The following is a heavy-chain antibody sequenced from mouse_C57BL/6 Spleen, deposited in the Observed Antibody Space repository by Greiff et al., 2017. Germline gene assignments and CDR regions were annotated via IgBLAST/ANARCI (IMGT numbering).Heavy chain of an antibody. CDR3: ARQAADYRGAMDY. J-gene: IGHJ4*01. V-gene: IGHV1-55*01. Sequence: QVQLQQPGAELVKPGASVKMSCKASGYTFTSYWITWVKQRPGQGLEWIGDIYPGSGSTNYNETFKSKATLTVDTSSSTAYMQLSSLTSEDSAVYYCARQAADYRGAMDYWGQGTSVTVSS. CDR1: GYTFTSYW. D-gene: IGHD2-12*01. CDR2: IYPGSGST.